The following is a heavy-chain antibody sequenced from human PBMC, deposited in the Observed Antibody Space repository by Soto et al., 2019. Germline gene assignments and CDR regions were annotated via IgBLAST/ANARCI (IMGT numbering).Heavy chain of an antibody. Sequence: PSETLSLTCAVSGGSISSGGYSWSWIRQPPGKCLEWIGYIYHSGSTYYNPSLKSRVTISVDRSKNQFSLKLSSVTAADTAVYYCARGDCSGGSCYGRRNWFDPWGQGTLVTVS. CDR1: GGSISSGGYS. V-gene: IGHV4-30-2*01. D-gene: IGHD2-15*01. J-gene: IGHJ5*02. CDR2: IYHSGST. CDR3: ARGDCSGGSCYGRRNWFDP.